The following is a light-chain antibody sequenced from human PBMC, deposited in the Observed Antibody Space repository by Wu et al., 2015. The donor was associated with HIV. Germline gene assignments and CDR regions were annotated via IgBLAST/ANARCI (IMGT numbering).Light chain of an antibody. V-gene: IGKV3-15*01. CDR1: QSVNNN. CDR2: GAS. Sequence: EIVLTQSPATLSVSPGERATLSCRASQSVNNNLAWFQQKPGQAPRLLIYGASTRAAGIPDRFSGSGSGTEFTLTISSLQSEDFAVYYCQQYNTWRTFGGGTEVEIK. J-gene: IGKJ4*01. CDR3: QQYNTWRT.